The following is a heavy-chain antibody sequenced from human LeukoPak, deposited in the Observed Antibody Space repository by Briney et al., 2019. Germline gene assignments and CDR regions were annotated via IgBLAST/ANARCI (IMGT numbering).Heavy chain of an antibody. CDR3: ARGVTMIVVVIHDWYFDL. CDR1: GGSISNGNYY. J-gene: IGHJ2*01. V-gene: IGHV4-30-4*01. D-gene: IGHD3-22*01. CDR2: INHSGST. Sequence: SQTLSLTCTVSGGSISNGNYYWTWIRQPPGKGLEWIGEINHSGSTNYNPSLKSRVTISVDTSKNQFSLKLTSVTAADTAVYYCARGVTMIVVVIHDWYFDLWGRGTLVTVSS.